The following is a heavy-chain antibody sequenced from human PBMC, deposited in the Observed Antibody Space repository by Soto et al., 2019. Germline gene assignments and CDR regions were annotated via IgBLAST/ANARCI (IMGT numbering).Heavy chain of an antibody. Sequence: GGSLRLSCAASGFTFSDYYMSWIRQAPGKGLEWVSYISSSGSTIYYADSVKGRFTISRDNAKNSLYLQMNSLRDEDTAVYYCARDQEYYYDSSGYPPADYWGQGTLVTSPQ. V-gene: IGHV3-11*01. CDR2: ISSSGSTI. CDR1: GFTFSDYY. J-gene: IGHJ4*02. D-gene: IGHD3-22*01. CDR3: ARDQEYYYDSSGYPPADY.